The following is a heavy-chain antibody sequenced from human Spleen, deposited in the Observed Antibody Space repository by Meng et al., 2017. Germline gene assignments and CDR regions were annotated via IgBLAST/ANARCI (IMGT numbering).Heavy chain of an antibody. J-gene: IGHJ3*02. Sequence: GESLKISCAASGFTFSNAWMSWVRQAPGKGLEWVGRIKSKTDGGTTDYAAPVKGRFTISRDDSKNTLYLQMNSLKMEDTAVYYCTTSFRPVVVIPDAFDIWGQGTMVTVSS. V-gene: IGHV3-15*01. CDR3: TTSFRPVVVIPDAFDI. CDR2: IKSKTDGGTT. D-gene: IGHD3-22*01. CDR1: GFTFSNAW.